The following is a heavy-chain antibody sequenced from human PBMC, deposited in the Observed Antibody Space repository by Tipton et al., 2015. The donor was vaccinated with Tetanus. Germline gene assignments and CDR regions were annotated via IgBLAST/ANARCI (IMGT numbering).Heavy chain of an antibody. CDR2: VVVGDS. J-gene: IGHJ3*01. CDR3: ARHMAEHDTRYFDL. Sequence: TLSLTCAVTGGSISGPNWWSWVRQITGKGLEWIGEVVVGDSNYNPSLKSRVTISLDNSKNEISLRLRSVTAADTALYFCARHMAEHDTRYFDLWGQGTKVAVSS. CDR1: GGSISGPNW. D-gene: IGHD3-22*01. V-gene: IGHV4-4*01.